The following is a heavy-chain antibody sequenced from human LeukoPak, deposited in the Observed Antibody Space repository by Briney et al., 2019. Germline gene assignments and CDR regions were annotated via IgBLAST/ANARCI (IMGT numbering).Heavy chain of an antibody. CDR3: AGSFRVGLQWLVRWDAFDI. D-gene: IGHD6-19*01. CDR2: ISYDGSNK. J-gene: IGHJ3*02. CDR1: GFTFSSYA. V-gene: IGHV3-30*04. Sequence: PGRSLRLSCAASGFTFSSYAMHWVRQAPGKGLEWVAVISYDGSNKYYADSVKGRFTISRDNSKNTLYLQMNSLRAEDTAVYYCAGSFRVGLQWLVRWDAFDIWGQGTMVTVSS.